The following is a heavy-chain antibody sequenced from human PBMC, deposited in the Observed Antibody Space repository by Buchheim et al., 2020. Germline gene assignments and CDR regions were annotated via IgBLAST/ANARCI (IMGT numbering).Heavy chain of an antibody. Sequence: EVQLLESGGGLVKPGGSLRLSCAASGFTFSSYSMSWVRQAPGKGLEWVSSMSSTSGYVYHADSVKGRFTISKDNAEKSLYLQMNSLRAEDTAVYYCARVVGYCSSTSCFWDYWGQGTL. CDR2: MSSTSGYV. V-gene: IGHV3-21*01. J-gene: IGHJ4*02. D-gene: IGHD2-2*01. CDR3: ARVVGYCSSTSCFWDY. CDR1: GFTFSSYS.